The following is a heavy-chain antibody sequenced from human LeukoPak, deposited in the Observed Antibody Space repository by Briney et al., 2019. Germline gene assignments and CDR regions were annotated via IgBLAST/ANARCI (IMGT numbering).Heavy chain of an antibody. CDR1: GGSFSGYY. CDR3: ARGIVVVAQLGFYFYYMDV. J-gene: IGHJ6*03. CDR2: IYTSGST. D-gene: IGHD2-15*01. V-gene: IGHV4-59*10. Sequence: SETLSLTCAVYGGSFSGYYWSWIRQPAGKGLEWIGRIYTSGSTNYNPSLKSRVTISVDTSKNQFSLKLSSVTAADTAVYYCARGIVVVAQLGFYFYYMDVWGKGTTVTISS.